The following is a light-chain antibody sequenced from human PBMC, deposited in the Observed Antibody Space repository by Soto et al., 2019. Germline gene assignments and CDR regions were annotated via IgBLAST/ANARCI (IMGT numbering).Light chain of an antibody. CDR1: SSDVGAYTY. V-gene: IGLV2-14*01. Sequence: QSALTQPASVSGSPGQSITISCTGTSSDVGAYTYVSWYQQHPGKAPKLMIFEVSDRPSGVSSRFAGSKSGNTASLTISGLQAEDEADYYCISYTTSNTLVFGGGTQLTVL. J-gene: IGLJ2*01. CDR2: EVS. CDR3: ISYTTSNTLV.